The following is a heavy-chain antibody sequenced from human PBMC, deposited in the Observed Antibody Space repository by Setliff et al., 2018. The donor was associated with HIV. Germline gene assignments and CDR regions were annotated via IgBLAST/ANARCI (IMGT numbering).Heavy chain of an antibody. CDR2: INHSGST. CDR3: ATGFTAMANFDY. CDR1: GWSFSGYY. V-gene: IGHV4-34*01. Sequence: SETLSLTCAVYGWSFSGYYWSWIRQPPGKGLEWMGEINHSGSTNYNPSLKSRVTISVDTSKNQFSLKLSSVTAADTAVYYCATGFTAMANFDYWGQGTLVTVSS. J-gene: IGHJ4*02. D-gene: IGHD5-18*01.